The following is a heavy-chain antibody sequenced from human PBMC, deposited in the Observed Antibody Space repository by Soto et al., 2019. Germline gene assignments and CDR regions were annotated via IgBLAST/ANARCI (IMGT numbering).Heavy chain of an antibody. CDR3: XXXXXXXXXFYYHYMDV. CDR2: MNPNSGNT. V-gene: IGHV1-8*01. J-gene: IGHJ6*03. Sequence: QEQLVQSGAEVKKPGAPVKVSCKASGYTFTSYNINWVRQATGQGLEWMGWMNPNSGNTGYAEKFQGRVTMTRNSSISTAYXXXXXXXXXXXXXXXXXXXXXXXXXFYYHYMDVWGKGTTVTVSS. CDR1: GYTFTSYN.